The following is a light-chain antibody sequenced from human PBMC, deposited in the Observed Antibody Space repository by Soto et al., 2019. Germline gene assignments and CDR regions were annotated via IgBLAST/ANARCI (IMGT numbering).Light chain of an antibody. CDR1: QGISNY. J-gene: IGKJ4*01. V-gene: IGKV1-33*01. Sequence: EIQMTQTKSSLSASVGDRVTITCRASQGISNYLAWYHQKPGKAPKLLIFDASNLERGVPSRFSGSGSRTHFSLSINNLQPEDVGTYFCQHYDNLPLPFGGGTKVDI. CDR3: QHYDNLPLP. CDR2: DAS.